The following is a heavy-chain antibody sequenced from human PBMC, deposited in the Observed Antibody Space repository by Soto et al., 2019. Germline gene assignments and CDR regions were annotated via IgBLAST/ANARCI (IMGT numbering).Heavy chain of an antibody. CDR2: VYYSGST. J-gene: IGHJ4*02. D-gene: IGHD3-10*01. CDR1: GGSVSSCSYY. CDR3: ARGLRITMVRGFDY. V-gene: IGHV4-61*01. Sequence: SETLSLTCPVSGGSVSSCSYYWSWIRQPPGKGLEWIGYVYYSGSTNYNPSLKSRVTISVDTSKNQFSLKLSSVTAADTAVYYCARGLRITMVRGFDYWGQGTLVTV.